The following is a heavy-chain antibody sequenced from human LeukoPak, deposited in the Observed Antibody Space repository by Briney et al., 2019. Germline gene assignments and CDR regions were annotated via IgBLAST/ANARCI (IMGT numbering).Heavy chain of an antibody. CDR1: GFTFSSYS. V-gene: IGHV3-21*01. CDR2: ISSSGSYI. J-gene: IGHJ4*02. D-gene: IGHD5-18*01. Sequence: GGSLRLSCAASGFTFSSYSMDWVRQAPGKGLEWVSSISSSGSYIYYADSLKGRFTISRDNAKNSLYLQMNSLRAEDTAVYYCARGSEVQVWSSLDYWGQGTLVTVSS. CDR3: ARGSEVQVWSSLDY.